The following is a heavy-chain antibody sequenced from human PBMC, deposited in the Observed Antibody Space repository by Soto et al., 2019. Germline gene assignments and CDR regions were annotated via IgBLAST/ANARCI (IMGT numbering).Heavy chain of an antibody. V-gene: IGHV3-23*01. J-gene: IGHJ4*02. CDR3: CWSASIIYYFDH. CDR2: ISGSGGTT. D-gene: IGHD3-3*01. CDR1: GFTFSSYA. Sequence: EVQLLESGGGLVQPGGSLRLSCAASGFTFSSYAMSWVRQAPGKGLEWVSAISGSGGTTDYPAPVKGRFTISRDDSKNTLYLQMYRLRTEYTAVYYCCWSASIIYYFDHWGQGTLVTVSS.